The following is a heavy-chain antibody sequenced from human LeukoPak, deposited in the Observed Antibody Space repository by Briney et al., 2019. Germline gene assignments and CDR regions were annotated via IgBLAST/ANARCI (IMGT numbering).Heavy chain of an antibody. V-gene: IGHV4-59*01. CDR3: ARDGGCSSTSCYPDAFDI. D-gene: IGHD2-2*01. CDR1: GGSISSYY. Sequence: SETLSLTCTVSGGSISSYYWSWARQPPGKGLEWIGYIYYSGSTNYNPSLRSRATMSVDTSKNQFSLKLNSVTAADTAVYYCARDGGCSSTSCYPDAFDIWGHGTMVTVSP. CDR2: IYYSGST. J-gene: IGHJ3*02.